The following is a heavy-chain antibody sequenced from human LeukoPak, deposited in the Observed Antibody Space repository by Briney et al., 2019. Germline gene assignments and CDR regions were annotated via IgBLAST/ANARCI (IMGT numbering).Heavy chain of an antibody. CDR3: ARSNQADDY. J-gene: IGHJ4*02. CDR2: INPGGSSI. CDR1: GFTFSSYW. Sequence: PGGSLRLSWAASGFTFSSYWMHWVRQVPGKGLVWVARINPGGSSITYADSVKGRFTISRDNAKNTLYLQMDSLRAEDTGVYYCARSNQADDYWGQGTLVTASS. D-gene: IGHD1-14*01. V-gene: IGHV3-74*01.